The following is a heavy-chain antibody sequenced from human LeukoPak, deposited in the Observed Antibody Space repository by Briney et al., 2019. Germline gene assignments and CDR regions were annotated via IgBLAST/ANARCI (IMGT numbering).Heavy chain of an antibody. CDR2: IIPIFGTA. CDR3: ARGSSSWCDPLLHH. J-gene: IGHJ1*01. CDR1: GGTFSSYA. V-gene: IGHV1-69*05. D-gene: IGHD6-13*01. Sequence: SVKVSCKASGGTFSSYAISWVRQAPGQGLEWMGRIIPIFGTANYAQKFQGRVTITTDESTSTAYMELSSLRSEDTAVYYCARGSSSWCDPLLHHWGQGTLVTVSS.